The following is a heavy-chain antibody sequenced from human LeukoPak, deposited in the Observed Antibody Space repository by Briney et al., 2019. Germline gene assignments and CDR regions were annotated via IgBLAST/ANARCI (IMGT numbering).Heavy chain of an antibody. CDR2: INTNTGNP. V-gene: IGHV7-4-1*02. CDR3: ARMGEESIVVVPAAMSDWFDP. D-gene: IGHD2-2*01. J-gene: IGHJ5*02. CDR1: GYTFTSYA. Sequence: ASVKVSCKASGYTFTSYAMNWVRQAPGQGLEWMGWINTNTGNPTYAQGFTGRFVFSLDTSVSTAYLQISSLKAEDTAVYYCARMGEESIVVVPAAMSDWFDPWGQGTLVTVSS.